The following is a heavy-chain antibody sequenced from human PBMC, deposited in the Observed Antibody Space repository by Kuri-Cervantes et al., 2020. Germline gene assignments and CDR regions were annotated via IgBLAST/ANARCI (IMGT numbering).Heavy chain of an antibody. V-gene: IGHV4-39*02. J-gene: IGHJ6*02. CDR2: IYYSGST. D-gene: IGHD1-26*01. CDR1: GGSISSSSYY. CDR3: ARDGGLVGATTSGDYYYGMDV. Sequence: SETLSLTCTVSGGSISSSSYYWGWIRQPPGKGLEWIGSIYYSGSTYYNPSLKSRVTISVDTSKNQFSLKLSSVTAADTAVYYCARDGGLVGATTSGDYYYGMDVWGQGTTVTVSS.